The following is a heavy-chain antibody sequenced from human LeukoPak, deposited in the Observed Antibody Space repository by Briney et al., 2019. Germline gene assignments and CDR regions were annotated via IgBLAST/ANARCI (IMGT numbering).Heavy chain of an antibody. D-gene: IGHD3-10*01. V-gene: IGHV3-30*18. J-gene: IGHJ3*02. CDR2: ISFDGSNK. CDR3: AKGKDLYGALDI. CDR1: GFTVSTSV. Sequence: GRSLRLSCAASGFTVSTSVMHWVRQAPGKGLDWVAIISFDGSNKYYTDSVKGRFTISRDTSENTVYLQMNSLGVEDTALYYCAKGKDLYGALDIWGQGTRVTVSS.